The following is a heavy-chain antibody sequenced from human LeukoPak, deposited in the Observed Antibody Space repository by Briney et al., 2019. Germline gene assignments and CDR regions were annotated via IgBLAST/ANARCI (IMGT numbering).Heavy chain of an antibody. D-gene: IGHD5-24*01. V-gene: IGHV3-30*18. CDR2: ISYDGSNK. CDR1: GFTFSSYG. J-gene: IGHJ4*02. Sequence: GGSLRLSCAASGFTFSSYGMHWVRQAPGKGLEWVAVISYDGSNKYYADSVKGRFIISRDNSKNTLYLQMNSLRAEDTAVYYCAKVYRVATILSYYFDYWGQGTLVTVSS. CDR3: AKVYRVATILSYYFDY.